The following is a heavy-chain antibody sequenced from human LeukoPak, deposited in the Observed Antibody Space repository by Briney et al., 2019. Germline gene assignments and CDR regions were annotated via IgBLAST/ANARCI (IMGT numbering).Heavy chain of an antibody. J-gene: IGHJ3*02. CDR1: GYSFTSYW. D-gene: IGHD2-2*01. CDR2: IYPGDSDT. V-gene: IGHV5-51*01. Sequence: GESLKISCKGSGYSFTSYWIGWVRQMPGKGLEWMGIIYPGDSDTRYSPSFQGQVTISADKSISTAYLQWSSLKASDTAMYYCARGPAAPPGDDAFDIWGQGTMVTVSS. CDR3: ARGPAAPPGDDAFDI.